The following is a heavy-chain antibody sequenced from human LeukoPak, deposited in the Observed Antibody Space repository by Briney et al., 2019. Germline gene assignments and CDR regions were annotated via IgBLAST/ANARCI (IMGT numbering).Heavy chain of an antibody. CDR1: GLTFNNYW. CDR2: IDQDGSEK. CDR3: AGDLGYSGSL. Sequence: GGSLRLSCAASGLTFNNYWMSWVRQAPGKGLEWVANIDQDGSEKNYVDSVKGRFTISRDNAKNSLYLQMNSLRAEDTAVYYCAGDLGYSGSLWGQGTLVTVSS. D-gene: IGHD2-15*01. J-gene: IGHJ4*02. V-gene: IGHV3-7*01.